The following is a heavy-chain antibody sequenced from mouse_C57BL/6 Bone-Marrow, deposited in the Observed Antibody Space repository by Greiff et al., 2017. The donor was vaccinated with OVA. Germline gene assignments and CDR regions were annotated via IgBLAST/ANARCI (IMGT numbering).Heavy chain of an antibody. CDR1: GFSLTSYG. CDR2: IWSGGST. D-gene: IGHD2-10*02. J-gene: IGHJ1*03. V-gene: IGHV2-2*01. CDR3: ASSSMVWYFDV. Sequence: VQLMESGPGLVQPSQSLSITCTVSGFSLTSYGVHWVRQSPGKGLEWLEVIWSGGSTDYNAAFISRLSLSKDNSKSQVFFKMNSLQADDTAIYYCASSSMVWYFDVWGTGTTVTVSS.